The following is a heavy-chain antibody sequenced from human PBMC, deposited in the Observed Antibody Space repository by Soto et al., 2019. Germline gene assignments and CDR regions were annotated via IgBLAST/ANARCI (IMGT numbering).Heavy chain of an antibody. CDR1: GYTFTSYY. D-gene: IGHD4-17*01. CDR2: INPSGGST. Sequence: ASVKVSCKASGYTFTSYYMHWVRQAPGQGLEWMGIINPSGGSTSYAQKFQGRVTMTRDTSTSTVYMELSSLRSEDTAVYYCARDSPLTTVTTGCDYWGQGTLVTVSS. J-gene: IGHJ4*02. CDR3: ARDSPLTTVTTGCDY. V-gene: IGHV1-46*03.